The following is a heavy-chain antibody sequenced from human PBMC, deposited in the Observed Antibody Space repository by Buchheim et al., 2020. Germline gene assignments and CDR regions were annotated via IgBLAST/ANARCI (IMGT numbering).Heavy chain of an antibody. D-gene: IGHD3-22*01. J-gene: IGHJ4*02. V-gene: IGHV3-30-3*01. CDR3: ARDRYDSSGYYPNY. CDR1: GFTFSSYA. Sequence: QVQLVESGGGVVQPGRSLRLSCAASGFTFSSYAMHWVRQAPGKGLEWVAVISYDGRNKYYADSVKGRFTISRDNSKNTLYLQMNSLRAEDTAVYYCARDRYDSSGYYPNYWGQGTL. CDR2: ISYDGRNK.